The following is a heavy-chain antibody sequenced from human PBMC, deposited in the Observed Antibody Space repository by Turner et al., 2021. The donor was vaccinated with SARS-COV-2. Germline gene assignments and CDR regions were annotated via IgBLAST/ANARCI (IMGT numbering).Heavy chain of an antibody. V-gene: IGHV3-53*01. J-gene: IGHJ4*02. Sequence: EVQLVESGGGLIQPGGSLRLSCAASGFIVRSNYMTWVRQATGKGLEWVSIIYPGGNTYYADSLKGRFTISRDNSKNTVYLQTNSLRTEDTAVYYCARGGLVTAPMHRLDYWGQGTLVTVSS. CDR3: ARGGLVTAPMHRLDY. D-gene: IGHD2-21*01. CDR1: GFIVRSNY. CDR2: IYPGGNT.